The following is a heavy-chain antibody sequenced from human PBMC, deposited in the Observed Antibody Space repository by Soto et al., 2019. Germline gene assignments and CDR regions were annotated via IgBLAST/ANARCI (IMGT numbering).Heavy chain of an antibody. CDR2: IIPIFGTA. V-gene: IGHV1-69*13. Sequence: GASVKVSCKASGGTFSSYAISWVRQAPGQGLEWMGGIIPIFGTANYAQKFQGRVTITADESTSTAYMELSSLRSEDTAVYYCAREPRGQVVPAAYYYYYGMDVWGQGTTVTVSS. CDR3: AREPRGQVVPAAYYYYYGMDV. J-gene: IGHJ6*02. D-gene: IGHD2-2*01. CDR1: GGTFSSYA.